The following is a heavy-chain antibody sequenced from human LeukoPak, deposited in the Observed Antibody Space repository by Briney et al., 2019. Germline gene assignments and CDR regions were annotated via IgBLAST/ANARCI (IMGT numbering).Heavy chain of an antibody. CDR1: GGSISSSSSY. D-gene: IGHD6-13*01. J-gene: IGHJ4*02. V-gene: IGHV4-39*01. Sequence: SETLSLTCTVSGGSISSSSSYWGWIRQPPGKGREWIGSIYYSGSTYYNPSLKSRVTISVDTSKNQFSLKLSSVTAADTAVYYCARSPTAAGTPYFDYWGQGTLVTVSS. CDR2: IYYSGST. CDR3: ARSPTAAGTPYFDY.